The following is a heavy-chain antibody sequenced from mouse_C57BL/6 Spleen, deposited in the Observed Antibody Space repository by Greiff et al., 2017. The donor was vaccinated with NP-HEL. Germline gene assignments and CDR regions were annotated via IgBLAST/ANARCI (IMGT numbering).Heavy chain of an antibody. Sequence: VQLQQPGAELVKPGASVKMSCKASGYTFTSYWITWVKQRPGQGLEWIGDIYPGSGSTNYNEKFKSKATLTVDTSSSTAYMQLSSLTSEDSAVYYCARLGPHYYGSSYERAMDYWGQGTSVTVSS. CDR3: ARLGPHYYGSSYERAMDY. CDR2: IYPGSGST. CDR1: GYTFTSYW. V-gene: IGHV1-55*01. J-gene: IGHJ4*01. D-gene: IGHD1-1*01.